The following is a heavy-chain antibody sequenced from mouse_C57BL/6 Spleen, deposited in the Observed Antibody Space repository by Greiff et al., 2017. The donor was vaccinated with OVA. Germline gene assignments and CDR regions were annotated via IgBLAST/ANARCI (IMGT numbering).Heavy chain of an antibody. CDR2: MVPGSVST. J-gene: IGHJ3*01. CDR3: ARSGDSNWAWFAY. V-gene: IGHV1-9*01. CDR1: GYTFTGYW. D-gene: IGHD4-1*01. Sequence: VQLQQSGAELMKPGASVKLSCKATGYTFTGYWIEGVGEGSVHGLEWIGEMVPGSVSTNYNEKFKGKATFTADTSSNTAYMQLSSLTTEDSAIYYCARSGDSNWAWFAYWGQGTLVTVSA.